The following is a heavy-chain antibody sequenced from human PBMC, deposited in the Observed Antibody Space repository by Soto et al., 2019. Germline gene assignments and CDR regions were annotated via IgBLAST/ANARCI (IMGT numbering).Heavy chain of an antibody. CDR1: GGTFSSYA. D-gene: IGHD6-13*01. J-gene: IGHJ1*01. V-gene: IGHV1-69*12. CDR3: AIKGIAAAGEGIYFQH. CDR2: IIPIFGTA. Sequence: QVQLVQSGAEVKKPGSSVRVSCKASGGTFSSYAISWVRQAPGQGLEWMGGIIPIFGTANYAQKFQGRVTITADESTSTAYMELSSLRSEDTAVYYCAIKGIAAAGEGIYFQHWGQGTLVTVSS.